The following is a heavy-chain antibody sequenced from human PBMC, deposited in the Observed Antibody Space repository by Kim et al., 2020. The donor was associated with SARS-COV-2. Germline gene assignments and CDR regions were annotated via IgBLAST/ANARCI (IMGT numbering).Heavy chain of an antibody. CDR2: ISGSGGST. V-gene: IGHV3-23*01. J-gene: IGHJ4*02. CDR1: GFTFSSYA. Sequence: GGSLRLSCAASGFTFSSYAMSWVHQAPGKGLEWVSAISGSGGSTYYADSVKGRFTISRDNSKNTLYLQMNSLRAEDTAVYYCAKDRPLLWFGELSSSWGQGTLVTVSS. D-gene: IGHD3-10*01. CDR3: AKDRPLLWFGELSSS.